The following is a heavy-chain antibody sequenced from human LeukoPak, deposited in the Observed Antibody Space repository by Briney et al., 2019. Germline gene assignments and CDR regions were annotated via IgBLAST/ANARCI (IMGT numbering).Heavy chain of an antibody. J-gene: IGHJ4*02. CDR1: GGSITSSSYC. CDR2: IYYSGAT. D-gene: IGHD4-17*01. V-gene: IGHV4-39*01. Sequence: PSETLSLTCTVSGGSITSSSYCWGWVRQPPGKGLEWIGTIYYSGATYFNPSLKRRVTISVDTSKNQFSLNLTSVTAADTAVYYCARQIRETTVTQQGSFDFWGQGTLVTVST. CDR3: ARQIRETTVTQQGSFDF.